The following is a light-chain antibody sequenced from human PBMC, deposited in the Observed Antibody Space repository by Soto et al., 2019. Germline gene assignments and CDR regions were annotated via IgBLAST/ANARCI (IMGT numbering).Light chain of an antibody. Sequence: EIGMTQSTATLSVSPGERATLSCRASQSVSSNLAWYQQKPGQAPRLLIYGASIRATGIPARFSGSGSGTEFTLTISSLQSEDFAVYYCQQYNNWPRTFGQGTKVDIK. CDR3: QQYNNWPRT. J-gene: IGKJ1*01. CDR1: QSVSSN. CDR2: GAS. V-gene: IGKV3-15*01.